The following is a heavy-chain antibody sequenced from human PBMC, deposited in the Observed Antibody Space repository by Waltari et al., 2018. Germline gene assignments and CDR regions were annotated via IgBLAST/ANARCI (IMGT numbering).Heavy chain of an antibody. Sequence: QVQLVESGGGGVQPGRSVGLSCGASALTSRSYAMHWVSQAPGKGLEWVAVISYDGSNKYYADSVKGRFTISRDNSKNTLYLQMNSLRAEDTAVYYCARAIQLWSSFDYWGQGTLVTVSS. J-gene: IGHJ4*02. CDR3: ARAIQLWSSFDY. V-gene: IGHV3-30-3*01. CDR2: ISYDGSNK. D-gene: IGHD5-18*01. CDR1: ALTSRSYA.